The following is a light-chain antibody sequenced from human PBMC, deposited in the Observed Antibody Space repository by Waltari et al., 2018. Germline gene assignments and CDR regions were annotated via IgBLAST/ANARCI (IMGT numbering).Light chain of an antibody. J-gene: IGKJ4*01. CDR3: QQYDNWPLT. Sequence: EIVMTHSPATLSVSPGETATLSCRASQSVSNKLAWYQQKPGQTPRLLIYGASTRATGIPARFSGSGSGTEFTLTISSLQSEDFAVYYCQQYDNWPLTFGGGTKVEIK. CDR2: GAS. CDR1: QSVSNK. V-gene: IGKV3D-15*01.